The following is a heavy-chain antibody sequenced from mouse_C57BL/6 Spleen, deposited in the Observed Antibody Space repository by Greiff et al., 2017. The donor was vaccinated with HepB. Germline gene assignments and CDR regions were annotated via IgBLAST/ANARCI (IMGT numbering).Heavy chain of an antibody. Sequence: EVQRVESGGGLVKPGGSLKLSCAASGFTFSDYGMHWVRQAPEKGLEWVAYISSGSSTIYYADTVKGRFTISRDNAKNTLFLQMTSLRSEDTAMYYCARGSYGSSPYAMDYWGQGTSVTVSS. CDR1: GFTFSDYG. V-gene: IGHV5-17*01. CDR3: ARGSYGSSPYAMDY. D-gene: IGHD1-1*01. CDR2: ISSGSSTI. J-gene: IGHJ4*01.